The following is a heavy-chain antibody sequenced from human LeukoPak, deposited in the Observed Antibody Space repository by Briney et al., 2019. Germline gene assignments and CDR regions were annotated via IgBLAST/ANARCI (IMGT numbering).Heavy chain of an antibody. CDR1: GGSISSGGYY. CDR3: ARHSYGSGRGNYYYYYGMDV. CDR2: IYYSGST. Sequence: SETLSLTCTVSGGSISSGGYYWSWIRQHPGKGLEWIGYIYYSGSTYYNPSLKSRVTISVDTSKNQFSLKLSSVTAADTAVYYCARHSYGSGRGNYYYYYGMDVWGQGTTVTVSS. V-gene: IGHV4-31*03. J-gene: IGHJ6*02. D-gene: IGHD3-10*01.